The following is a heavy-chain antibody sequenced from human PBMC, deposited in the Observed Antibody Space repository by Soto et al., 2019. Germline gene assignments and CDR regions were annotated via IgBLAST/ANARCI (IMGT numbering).Heavy chain of an antibody. Sequence: EVQLVESGGGLVQPGGSLRLSCAASGFTVSSNYMSWVRQAPGKGLEWVSVIYSGGSTYYADSVKGRFTISRHNSNNTLYLQMNSLRAEDTAVYYCARERLYYDILTGYYPDGYYYYMDVWGKGTTVTVSS. J-gene: IGHJ6*03. V-gene: IGHV3-53*04. CDR3: ARERLYYDILTGYYPDGYYYYMDV. D-gene: IGHD3-9*01. CDR2: IYSGGST. CDR1: GFTVSSNY.